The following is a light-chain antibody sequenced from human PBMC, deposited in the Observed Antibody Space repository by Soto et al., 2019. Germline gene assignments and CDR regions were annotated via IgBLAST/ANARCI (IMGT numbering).Light chain of an antibody. V-gene: IGLV2-14*01. Sequence: QSVLTQPASVSGSPGQSITISCTGTSSDVGGYNYVSLYQQHPGKAPKLMIYDVSNRPSGASNRFSGSKSGNTASLTISGLQAEDEADYYCSSYTSSSTLVFGGGTKLTVL. CDR3: SSYTSSSTLV. CDR1: SSDVGGYNY. CDR2: DVS. J-gene: IGLJ2*01.